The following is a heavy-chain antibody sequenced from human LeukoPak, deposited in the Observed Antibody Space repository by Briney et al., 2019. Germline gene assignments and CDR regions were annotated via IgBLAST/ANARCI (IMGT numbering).Heavy chain of an antibody. CDR3: ARTAMEPGYFDY. V-gene: IGHV3-21*01. Sequence: GGSLRLSCAASGFTFSSYSMNWVRQAPGKGLEWVSSISSSSSYIHYADSVKGRFTISRDNAKNSLYLQMNSLRAEDTAVYYCARTAMEPGYFDYWGQGTLVTVSS. J-gene: IGHJ4*02. CDR2: ISSSSSYI. D-gene: IGHD5-18*01. CDR1: GFTFSSYS.